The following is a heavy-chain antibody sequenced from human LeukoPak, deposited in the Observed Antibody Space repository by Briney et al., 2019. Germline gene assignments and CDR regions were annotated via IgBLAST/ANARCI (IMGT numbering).Heavy chain of an antibody. Sequence: ASVKVSCKASGYTFTGYYMDWVRQAPGQGLEWVGRINPNSGGTKYAQKFQGRATMTGDTSISTAYMELGSLTSDDTAVYYCARGLGGNCPGNWGQGTQVTVSS. J-gene: IGHJ4*02. CDR3: ARGLGGNCPGN. CDR2: INPNSGGT. V-gene: IGHV1-2*02. CDR1: GYTFTGYY. D-gene: IGHD2-21*01.